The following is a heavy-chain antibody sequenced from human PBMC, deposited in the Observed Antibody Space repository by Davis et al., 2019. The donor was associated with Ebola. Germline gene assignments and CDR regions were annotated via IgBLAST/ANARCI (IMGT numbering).Heavy chain of an antibody. Sequence: GESLKISCAASGFTFSSYNMNWVRQAPGKGLEWLSYITSSGSVYYADSVKGRFTISRDNSKNTLYLQMNSLRAEDTAVYYCAKGAPRIVGATTFPTFDYWGQGTLVTVSS. CDR1: GFTFSSYN. D-gene: IGHD1-26*01. J-gene: IGHJ4*02. V-gene: IGHV3-48*01. CDR3: AKGAPRIVGATTFPTFDY. CDR2: ITSSGSV.